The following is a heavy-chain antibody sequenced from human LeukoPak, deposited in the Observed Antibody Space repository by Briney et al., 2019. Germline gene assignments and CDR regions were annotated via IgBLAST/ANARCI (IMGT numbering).Heavy chain of an antibody. J-gene: IGHJ5*02. V-gene: IGHV4-34*01. CDR1: GGSFSGYY. D-gene: IGHD3-9*01. CDR3: ARGRGYFDSFDP. CDR2: INHSGST. Sequence: PSVTLSLTCAVYGGSFSGYYWSWIRQPPGKGLEWIGEINHSGSTNYNPSLKSRVTISVDTSKNQFSLKLSSVTAADTAVYYCARGRGYFDSFDPWGQGTLVTVSS.